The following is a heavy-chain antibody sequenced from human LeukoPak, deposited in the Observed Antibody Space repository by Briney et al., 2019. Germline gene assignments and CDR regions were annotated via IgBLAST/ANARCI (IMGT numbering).Heavy chain of an antibody. CDR1: EFTFNTYW. CDR2: IKQGGREK. CDR3: ARDRGRFDY. Sequence: GGPLRLSCAASEFTFNTYWMSWVRQAPGKGLEWVANIKQGGREKYYVDSVKGRFTISRDNAKNSLYLQMNSLRVEDTAVYYCARDRGRFDYWGQGTLVTVSS. D-gene: IGHD5-12*01. J-gene: IGHJ4*02. V-gene: IGHV3-7*05.